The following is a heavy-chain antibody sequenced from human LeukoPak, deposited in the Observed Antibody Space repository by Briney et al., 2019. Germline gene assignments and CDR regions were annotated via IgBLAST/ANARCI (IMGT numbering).Heavy chain of an antibody. CDR3: ASEGTYYDFWSGYYY. CDR2: ISGSGGST. Sequence: PGGSLRLSCAASGFTFSSYAMSWVRQAPGKGLEWVSVISGSGGSTYYADSVKGRFTISRDNSKNTLCLQMNSLRAEDTAVYYCASEGTYYDFWSGYYYWGQGTLVTVSS. J-gene: IGHJ4*02. CDR1: GFTFSSYA. D-gene: IGHD3-3*01. V-gene: IGHV3-23*01.